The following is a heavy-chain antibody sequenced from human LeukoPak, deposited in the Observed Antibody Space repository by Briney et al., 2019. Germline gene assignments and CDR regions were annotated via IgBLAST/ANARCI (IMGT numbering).Heavy chain of an antibody. J-gene: IGHJ4*02. CDR3: AREATGGWYSSYYFDY. Sequence: GASVKVSCKASGYTFTSYGISWVRQAPGQGLEWMGRISAYNGNTNYAQKLQGRVTMTTDTSTSTAYMELRSLRSDDPAVYYCAREATGGWYSSYYFDYWGQGTLVTVSS. D-gene: IGHD6-19*01. CDR2: ISAYNGNT. CDR1: GYTFTSYG. V-gene: IGHV1-18*01.